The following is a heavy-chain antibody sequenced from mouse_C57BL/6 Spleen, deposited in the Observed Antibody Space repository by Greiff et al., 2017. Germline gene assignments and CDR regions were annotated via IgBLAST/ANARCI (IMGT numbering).Heavy chain of an antibody. J-gene: IGHJ4*01. Sequence: EVQLQQPGPELVKPGASVKISCKASGYTFPDYYMNWVKQSHGKSLEWIGDINPKNGGTSYNQKFTGKATLTVDKSSSTAYMELRSLTSEDSAVYSCARSYGYSYAMDYWGQGTSVTVSA. CDR2: INPKNGGT. D-gene: IGHD2-2*01. CDR1: GYTFPDYY. V-gene: IGHV1-26*01. CDR3: ARSYGYSYAMDY.